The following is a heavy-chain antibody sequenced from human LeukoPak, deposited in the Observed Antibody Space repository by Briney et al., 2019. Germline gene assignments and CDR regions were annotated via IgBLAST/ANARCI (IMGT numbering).Heavy chain of an antibody. CDR3: ARGSEGGYNYGFFDD. V-gene: IGHV1-3*01. D-gene: IGHD5-18*01. CDR1: GYTFTSYA. J-gene: IGHJ4*02. CDR2: INAGNGNT. Sequence: GASVKVSCKASGYTFTSYAIHWVRQAPGQRLEWMGWINAGNGNTKYSQKLQGRVTITRDTSASTAYMELSSLRSEDTAMFYCARGSEGGYNYGFFDDWGQGTLVTVSS.